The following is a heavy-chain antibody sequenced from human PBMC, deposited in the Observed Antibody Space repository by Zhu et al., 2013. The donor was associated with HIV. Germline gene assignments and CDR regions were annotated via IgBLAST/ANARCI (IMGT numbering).Heavy chain of an antibody. D-gene: IGHD6-19*01. CDR2: IYYSGST. V-gene: IGHV4-39*07. CDR3: ARDSSPRXNDY. CDR1: GGSISSSSYY. J-gene: IGHJ4*02. Sequence: QVQLQESGPGLVKPSETLSLTCTVSGGSISSSSYYWGWIRQPPGKGLEWIGSIYYSGSTYYNPSLKSRVTISVDTSKNQFSLKLSSVTAADTAVYYCARDSSPRXNDYWAREPWSPSPQ.